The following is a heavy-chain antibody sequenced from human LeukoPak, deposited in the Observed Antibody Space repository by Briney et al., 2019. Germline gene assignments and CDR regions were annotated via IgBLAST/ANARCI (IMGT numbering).Heavy chain of an antibody. CDR3: ATQYRRILDF. V-gene: IGHV5-51*01. CDR1: GYSFTSYW. J-gene: IGHJ4*02. CDR2: IYPGDSDT. Sequence: VESLNIYCQGFGYSFTSYWIDWVREMPGTGLEWMGVIYPGDSDTRYSPSFQGQVTISADKSISTAYPQWSSLEASDTAMSYCATQYRRILDFWGQGTLVTVSS. D-gene: IGHD6-6*01.